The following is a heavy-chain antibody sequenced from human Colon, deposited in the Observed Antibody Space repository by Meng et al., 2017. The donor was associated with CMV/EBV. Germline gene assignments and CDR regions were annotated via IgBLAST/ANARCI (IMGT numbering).Heavy chain of an antibody. V-gene: IGHV3-11*05. J-gene: IGHJ4*02. CDR3: SRDPRTLDY. Sequence: ESGGGLVQTGGSQRLSCAASGFTFSDYYMSWIRQAPGKGPEWVSYISGSITDIKYVDSVKGRFTISRDNAKNSLYLQMNSLRADDTAVYYCSRDPRTLDYWGQGTLVTVSS. CDR2: ISGSITDI. CDR1: GFTFSDYY.